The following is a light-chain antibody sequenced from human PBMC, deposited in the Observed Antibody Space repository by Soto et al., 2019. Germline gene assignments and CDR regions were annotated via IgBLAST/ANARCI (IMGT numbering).Light chain of an antibody. CDR3: QQYGSSPWIT. CDR1: QSVSSSY. Sequence: EIVLTQSPGTLSLSPGERATLSCRASQSVSSSYLAWYQQKPGQAPRLLIYGASSRATGIPDRFSGSGSGTDFTLTFSRLEPEDCAVYYCQQYGSSPWITFGQGTRLEIK. CDR2: GAS. J-gene: IGKJ5*01. V-gene: IGKV3-20*01.